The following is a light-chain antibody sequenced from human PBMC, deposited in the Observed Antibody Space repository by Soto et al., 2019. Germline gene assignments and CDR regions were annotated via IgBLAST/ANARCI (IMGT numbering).Light chain of an antibody. CDR1: QSVSSSY. CDR3: QQYGSSL. Sequence: EIVLTQSPGTLSLSPGERATLSCRASQSVSSSYLAWYQQKPGQAPRLLIYGASSRATGIPDRFSGSGSGTDFTLTISRLEPEDFAVSYCQQYGSSLFGQGTRLEIK. V-gene: IGKV3-20*01. J-gene: IGKJ5*01. CDR2: GAS.